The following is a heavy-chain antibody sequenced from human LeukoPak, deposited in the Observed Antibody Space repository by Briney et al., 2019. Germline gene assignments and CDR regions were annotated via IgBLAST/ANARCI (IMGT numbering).Heavy chain of an antibody. D-gene: IGHD1-14*01. J-gene: IGHJ4*02. CDR1: EFTFSSYS. CDR2: ITNSGNSK. CDR3: ARRPGN. V-gene: IGHV3-48*01. Sequence: PGGSLRLSCAASEFTFSSYSMNWVRQAPGKGLEWVSYITNSGNSKSYADSVKGRFTISRDSSKNTLFLQMNDLTVEDTARYYCARRPGNRGQGILVTVSS.